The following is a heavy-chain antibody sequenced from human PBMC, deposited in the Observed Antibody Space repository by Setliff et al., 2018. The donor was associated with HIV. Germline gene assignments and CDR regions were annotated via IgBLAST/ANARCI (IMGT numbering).Heavy chain of an antibody. CDR1: GGSIRNEDYF. D-gene: IGHD4-17*01. CDR3: ARRIYGNNPYFDY. V-gene: IGHV4-61*09. Sequence: SETLSLTCTVSGGSIRNEDYFWTWVRQPAGKGLEWIGHVYLSGGTNSNPSLKSRVTISVDTSQNQFSLKLSSVTAADTAIYYCARRIYGNNPYFDYWGQGTLVTVSS. J-gene: IGHJ4*02. CDR2: VYLSGGT.